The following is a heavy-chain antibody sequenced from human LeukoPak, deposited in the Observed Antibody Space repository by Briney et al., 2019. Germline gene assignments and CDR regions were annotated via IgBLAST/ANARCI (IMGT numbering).Heavy chain of an antibody. J-gene: IGHJ6*04. CDR1: GGTFSSYA. V-gene: IGHV1-69*06. Sequence: ASVKVSCKASGGTFSSYAISWVRQAPGQGLEWMGGIIPIFGTANYAQKFQGRVTITADKSTSTAYMELSSLRSEDTAVYYCVRGYCSSTSCHRGYYGMDVWGKGTTVTVSS. CDR3: VRGYCSSTSCHRGYYGMDV. CDR2: IIPIFGTA. D-gene: IGHD2-2*01.